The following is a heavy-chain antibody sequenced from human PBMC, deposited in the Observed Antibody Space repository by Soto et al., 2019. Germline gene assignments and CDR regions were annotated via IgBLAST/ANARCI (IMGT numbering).Heavy chain of an antibody. Sequence: SETLSLTCTVSGTSITSNNYYWGWIRQPPGKGLEWIASIYYSGSTYYNPSLKSRVTISVDRSKNQFSLKLSSVTAADTAVYYCARASTTVTTLDYWGEGTLVTVSS. CDR2: IYYSGST. CDR1: GTSITSNNYY. V-gene: IGHV4-39*07. CDR3: ARASTTVTTLDY. D-gene: IGHD4-17*01. J-gene: IGHJ4*02.